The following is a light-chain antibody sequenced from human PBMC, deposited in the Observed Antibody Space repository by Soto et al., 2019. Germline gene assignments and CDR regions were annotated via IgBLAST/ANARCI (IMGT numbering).Light chain of an antibody. V-gene: IGKV1-5*03. Sequence: DIQMTQPPSTLSASVGDRVTITCRASQSISSWLAWYQHKPGKAPKLLIYKASSLESGVPSRFSGSGSGTEFTLTISTLQPEDFASYYCLQYNSHSWTFGQETKVEMK. CDR3: LQYNSHSWT. J-gene: IGKJ1*01. CDR2: KAS. CDR1: QSISSW.